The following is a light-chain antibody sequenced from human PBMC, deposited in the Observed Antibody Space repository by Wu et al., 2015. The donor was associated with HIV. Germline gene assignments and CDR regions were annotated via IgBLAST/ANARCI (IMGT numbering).Light chain of an antibody. CDR2: DAS. V-gene: IGKV1-9*01. CDR1: QDIATY. J-gene: IGKJ5*01. Sequence: IQLTQSPSSLSASIGDRVTITCRASQDIATYVAWYQQIPGKAPRVLIYDASTLQTGVSSRFSGSGSGAEFTLSISGLQREDFAIYYCQQLNSFPLTFGHGTRLEI. CDR3: QQLNSFPLT.